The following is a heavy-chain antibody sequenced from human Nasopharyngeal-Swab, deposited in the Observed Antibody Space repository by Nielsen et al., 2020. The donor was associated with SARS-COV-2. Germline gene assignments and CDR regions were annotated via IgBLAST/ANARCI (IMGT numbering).Heavy chain of an antibody. Sequence: SETLSLTCTLSGGSIRNSTYYWGWIRQHPGKGLEWIVSIYYTGITYSNPSPKSRVTISEATSKHQFSLKLSSVTAADMAVYYCAILVDTLPLDVWGQGTTVTVSS. CDR1: GGSIRNSTYY. CDR3: AILVDTLPLDV. J-gene: IGHJ6*02. D-gene: IGHD5-18*01. CDR2: IYYTGIT. V-gene: IGHV4-39*01.